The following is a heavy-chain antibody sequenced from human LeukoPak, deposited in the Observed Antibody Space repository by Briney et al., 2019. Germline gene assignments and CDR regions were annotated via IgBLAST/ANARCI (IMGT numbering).Heavy chain of an antibody. CDR3: ARALGAYDFWSGIGPYYYYYMDV. V-gene: IGHV1-2*02. Sequence: ASVKVSCKASGYTFTGYYMHWVRQAPGQGLEWMGWINPNSGGTNYAQKFQGRVTMTRDTSISTAYMELSRLRSDDTAVHYCARALGAYDFWSGIGPYYYYYMDVWGKGTTVTVSS. CDR1: GYTFTGYY. CDR2: INPNSGGT. D-gene: IGHD3-3*01. J-gene: IGHJ6*03.